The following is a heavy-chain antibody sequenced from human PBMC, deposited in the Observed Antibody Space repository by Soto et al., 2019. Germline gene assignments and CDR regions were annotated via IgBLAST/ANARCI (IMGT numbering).Heavy chain of an antibody. CDR2: INPNSGGT. CDR3: ARDSPRGGATFRTDWFGP. CDR1: GYALTGYY. D-gene: IGHD1-26*01. V-gene: IGHV1-2*02. Sequence: APLKLSCKAAGYALTGYYMHCVRQAPGQGLEWMGWINPNSGGTNYAQKFQGRVTMTRDTSISTAYMELSRLRSDDTAVYYCARDSPRGGATFRTDWFGPSGQRTLGTGSS. J-gene: IGHJ5*02.